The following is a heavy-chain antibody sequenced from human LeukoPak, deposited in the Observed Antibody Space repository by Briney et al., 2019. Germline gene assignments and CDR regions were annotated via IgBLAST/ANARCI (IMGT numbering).Heavy chain of an antibody. V-gene: IGHV3-21*01. CDR3: ARDWGTAMGSNWFDP. J-gene: IGHJ5*02. Sequence: GGSLRLSCAASGFTFSSYSMNWVRQAPGKGLEWVSSIGSSSSYIYYADSVKGRFTISRDNAKNSLYLQMNSLRAEDTAVYYCARDWGTAMGSNWFDPWGQGTLVTVSS. CDR2: IGSSSSYI. CDR1: GFTFSSYS. D-gene: IGHD5-18*01.